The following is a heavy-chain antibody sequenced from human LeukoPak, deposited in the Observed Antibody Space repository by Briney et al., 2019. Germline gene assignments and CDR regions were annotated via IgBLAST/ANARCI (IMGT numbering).Heavy chain of an antibody. J-gene: IGHJ5*02. CDR3: ARDIDIVVPAAMGSWFDP. CDR1: GRTFSSYT. CDR2: IIPILGIA. D-gene: IGHD2-2*01. Sequence: SVKVSCKASGRTFSSYTISWVRQAPGQGLEWMGRIIPILGIANYAQKFQGRVTITADKSTSTAYMELSSLRSEDTAVYYCARDIDIVVPAAMGSWFDPWGQGTLVTVSS. V-gene: IGHV1-69*04.